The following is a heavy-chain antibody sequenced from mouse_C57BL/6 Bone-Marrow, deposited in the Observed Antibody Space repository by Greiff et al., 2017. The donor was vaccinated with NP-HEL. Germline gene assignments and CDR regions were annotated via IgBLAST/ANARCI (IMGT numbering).Heavy chain of an antibody. J-gene: IGHJ4*01. CDR1: GFSLTSYG. Sequence: VKLVESGPGLVQPSQSLSITCTVSGFSLTSYGVHWVRQSPGKGLEWLGVIWSGGSTDYNAAFISRLSISTDNSKCQVSSKMNSLQADDTAIYYCARNSFIYYGSSYDDAMDYWGQGTSVTVSS. D-gene: IGHD1-1*01. CDR3: ARNSFIYYGSSYDDAMDY. V-gene: IGHV2-2*01. CDR2: IWSGGST.